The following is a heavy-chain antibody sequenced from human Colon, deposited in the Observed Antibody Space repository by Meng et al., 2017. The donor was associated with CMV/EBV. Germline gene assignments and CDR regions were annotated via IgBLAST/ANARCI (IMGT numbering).Heavy chain of an antibody. CDR2: IAPIFGTI. J-gene: IGHJ4*02. CDR1: VDIISRQT. D-gene: IGHD1-1*01. V-gene: IGHV1-69*08. CDR3: ARGWAWTHDY. Sequence: QVQLVQSGDEVKKPGSSVKVSCKTSVDIISRQTVSWVRQAPGQGLEWMGKIAPIFGTIKYAEKFQGRVTITADHPTSTVYMELISLRSDDTAVYYCARGWAWTHDYWGQGTLVTVSS.